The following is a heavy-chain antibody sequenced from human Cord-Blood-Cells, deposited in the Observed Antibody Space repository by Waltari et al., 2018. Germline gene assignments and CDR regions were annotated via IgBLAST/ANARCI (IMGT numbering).Heavy chain of an antibody. V-gene: IGHV3-30*04. Sequence: QVQLVESGGGVVQPGRSLRLSCAASGFTFSSYAMHWVRQARGKGLELVAVISYDGSNKYAEASVKGRFTISRYNSKNTLYLQMNSLRAEDTAVYYCARDLAYCGGDCYSYYYGMDVWGQGTTVTVSS. D-gene: IGHD2-21*02. CDR2: ISYDGSNK. J-gene: IGHJ6*02. CDR3: ARDLAYCGGDCYSYYYGMDV. CDR1: GFTFSSYA.